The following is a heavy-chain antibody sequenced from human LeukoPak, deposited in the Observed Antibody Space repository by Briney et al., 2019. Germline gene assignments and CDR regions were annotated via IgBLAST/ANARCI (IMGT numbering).Heavy chain of an antibody. D-gene: IGHD3-22*01. CDR1: GGSISSTNW. Sequence: SETLSLTCGVSGGSISSTNWWSWVRQPPGKGLEWIGSIYYIGNTYYNPSLKSRVTISVDTSKNQFSLKLSSVTAADTAVYYCARRGYYYDTRGYYYFDYWGQGTLVTVSS. V-gene: IGHV4-39*01. CDR3: ARRGYYYDTRGYYYFDY. CDR2: IYYIGNT. J-gene: IGHJ4*02.